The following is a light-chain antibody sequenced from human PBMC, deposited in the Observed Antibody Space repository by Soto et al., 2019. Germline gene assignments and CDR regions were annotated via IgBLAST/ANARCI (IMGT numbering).Light chain of an antibody. Sequence: DIQMTQSPSSLSASVGDRVTITCRASQPISAYLNWLQQKPGKAPKLLIFRASNLQSAVPSRFSGSGSGTDFILTITSLQPEDFATYYCQQSFTTPLTFGGGTKVDIK. CDR2: RAS. CDR3: QQSFTTPLT. V-gene: IGKV1-39*01. J-gene: IGKJ4*01. CDR1: QPISAY.